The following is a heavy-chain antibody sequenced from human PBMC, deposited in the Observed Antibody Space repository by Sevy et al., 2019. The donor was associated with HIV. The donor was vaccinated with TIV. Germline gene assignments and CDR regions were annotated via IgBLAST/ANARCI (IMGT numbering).Heavy chain of an antibody. V-gene: IGHV3-74*01. J-gene: IGHJ4*02. D-gene: IGHD1-20*01. CDR3: ARARGITGTTGFDY. CDR2: INGEGSST. CDR1: GFTFSSYW. Sequence: GGSLRLSCAASGFTFSSYWMHWVRQAPGKGLVWVSRINGEGSSTTYADSVKGRFTISKDNAKNTLYLQMNSLRAEDTAVYYRARARGITGTTGFDYWGQGTLVTVSS.